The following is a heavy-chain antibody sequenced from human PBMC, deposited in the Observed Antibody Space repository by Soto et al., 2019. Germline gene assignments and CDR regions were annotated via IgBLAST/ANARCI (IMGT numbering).Heavy chain of an antibody. Sequence: ASVKVSCKVSGYTLTELSMHWVRQAPGKGLEWMGGFDPEDGETIYAQKFQGRVTMTEDTSTDTAYMELSSLRSEDTAVYYCATLVLWFGEIWFDPWGQGTLVTVSS. J-gene: IGHJ5*02. CDR3: ATLVLWFGEIWFDP. D-gene: IGHD3-10*01. CDR1: GYTLTELS. CDR2: FDPEDGET. V-gene: IGHV1-24*01.